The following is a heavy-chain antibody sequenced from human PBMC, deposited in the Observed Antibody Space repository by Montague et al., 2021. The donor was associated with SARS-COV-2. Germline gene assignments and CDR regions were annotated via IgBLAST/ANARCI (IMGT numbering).Heavy chain of an antibody. V-gene: IGHV4-38-2*02. J-gene: IGHJ6*02. Sequence: SETLSLTCTVSGYSISSGYYRGWIRHPPWKGLEWIGSIYDSGSTXYNPALKSRVTISVDTSKNQFSLKLSSVTAADTAVYYCARDDYTPGDYYYYYGMDVWGQGTTVTVSS. D-gene: IGHD4-11*01. CDR2: IYDSGST. CDR3: ARDDYTPGDYYYYYGMDV. CDR1: GYSISSGYY.